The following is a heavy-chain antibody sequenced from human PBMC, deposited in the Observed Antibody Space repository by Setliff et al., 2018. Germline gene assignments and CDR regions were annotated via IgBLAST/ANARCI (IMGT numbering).Heavy chain of an antibody. Sequence: ASVKVSCKASGYTFTSYGISWVRQAPGQGLEWMGWIGAYNGNTNYAQKLQGRVTMTTDTSTSTAYMELRSLRSDDTAVYYCARDLEGGYSGYDLEGGVDYWGQGTLVTVSS. CDR2: IGAYNGNT. V-gene: IGHV1-18*01. J-gene: IGHJ4*02. CDR3: ARDLEGGYSGYDLEGGVDY. D-gene: IGHD5-12*01. CDR1: GYTFTSYG.